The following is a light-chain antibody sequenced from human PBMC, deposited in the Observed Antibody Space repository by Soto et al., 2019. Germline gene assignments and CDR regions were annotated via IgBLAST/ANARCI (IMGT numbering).Light chain of an antibody. J-gene: IGKJ4*01. CDR3: RQYGTSLGFP. CDR1: QSGSSNF. Sequence: EIVLTRSPGTLSLSPGERATLSCRASQSGSSNFLAWYQEKLGQAPRLLIYGASKRATGIPDRFSGSGSGTDFTLTISRLEPEDFAVYYCRQYGTSLGFPVGGGTKVDIK. CDR2: GAS. V-gene: IGKV3-20*01.